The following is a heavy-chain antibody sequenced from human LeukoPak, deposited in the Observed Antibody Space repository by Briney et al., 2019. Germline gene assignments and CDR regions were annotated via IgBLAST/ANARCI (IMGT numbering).Heavy chain of an antibody. Sequence: ASVKVSCKASGYTFTGYYMHWVRQAPGQGLEWTGRINPNSGGTNYAQKFQGRVTMTRDTSISTAYMELSRLRSDDTAVYYCARGQRVAVAGTFPIGYWGQGTLVTVSS. V-gene: IGHV1-2*06. CDR1: GYTFTGYY. J-gene: IGHJ4*02. CDR3: ARGQRVAVAGTFPIGY. CDR2: INPNSGGT. D-gene: IGHD6-19*01.